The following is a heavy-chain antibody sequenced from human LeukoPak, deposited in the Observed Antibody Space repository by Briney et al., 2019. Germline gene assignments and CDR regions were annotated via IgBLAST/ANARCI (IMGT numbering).Heavy chain of an antibody. J-gene: IGHJ4*02. CDR3: ASLTTVGGDYFDF. D-gene: IGHD3-10*01. Sequence: PGGSLRLSCAASGFTFSSYSINWVRQAPGKGLEWVSYISSTINTIYYADSVKGRFTISRDDAKNSLYLQTNSLRAEDTAVYYCASLTTVGGDYFDFWGQGILVTVSS. V-gene: IGHV3-48*01. CDR1: GFTFSSYS. CDR2: ISSTINTI.